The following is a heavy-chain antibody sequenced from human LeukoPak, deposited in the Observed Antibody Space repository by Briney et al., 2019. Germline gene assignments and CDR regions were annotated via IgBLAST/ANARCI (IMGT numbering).Heavy chain of an antibody. CDR2: LSAYNGNT. D-gene: IGHD6-19*01. CDR3: ARNPNMIAVAGTICYYYYYVMDV. J-gene: IGHJ6*02. CDR1: GYTFTSYG. Sequence: ASVKVSCKASGYTFTSYGLSWVRQAPGQGLEWMGWLSAYNGNTNYAQKRQGRVTMTTDTSTSTAYMELRSLRSDDTAVYYCARNPNMIAVAGTICYYYYYVMDVWGQGTTVTVSS. V-gene: IGHV1-18*01.